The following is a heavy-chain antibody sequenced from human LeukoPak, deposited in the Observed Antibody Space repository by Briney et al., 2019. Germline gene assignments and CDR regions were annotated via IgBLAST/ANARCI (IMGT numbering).Heavy chain of an antibody. CDR1: GDSPGSSPYY. CDR3: ASLLYSGYVFFVFHY. V-gene: IGHV4-39*07. D-gene: IGHD3-22*01. CDR2: VFYTGGT. J-gene: IGHJ1*01. Sequence: SETLSLTCTVSGDSPGSSPYYWAWIRQPPGKGLEWLGSVFYTGGTHYSPSLRGRITISLDTSKSQFSVNLWSVTAADPAVSFWASLLYSGYVFFVFHYWGEGPLVPV.